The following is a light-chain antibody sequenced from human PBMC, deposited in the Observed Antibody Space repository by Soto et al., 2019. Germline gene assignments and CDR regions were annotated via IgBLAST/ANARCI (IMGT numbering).Light chain of an antibody. CDR2: DVS. Sequence: QSVLTQPRSVSGSPGQSVTISCTXXXXXVGGYNYVSWYQQHPGKAPKLMIYDVSKRPSGVPDRFSGSKSGNTASLTISGLQAEDEADYYCCSYAGSYTYVFGTGTKVTVL. J-gene: IGLJ1*01. V-gene: IGLV2-11*01. CDR1: XXXVGGYNY. CDR3: CSYAGSYTYV.